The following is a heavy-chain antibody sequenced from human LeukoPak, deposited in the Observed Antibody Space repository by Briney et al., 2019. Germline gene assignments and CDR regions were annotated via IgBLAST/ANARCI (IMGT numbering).Heavy chain of an antibody. V-gene: IGHV3-7*01. CDR2: IKQDGSEK. Sequence: GGSLRLSCAASGFTFSSYWMSWVRQAPGKGLEWVANIKQDGSEKYYVDSVKGRFTISRDNAKNSLYLQMNSLRAEDTAVYYCARARKCIAARLCYFDYWGRGTLVTVSS. J-gene: IGHJ4*02. CDR1: GFTFSSYW. D-gene: IGHD6-6*01. CDR3: ARARKCIAARLCYFDY.